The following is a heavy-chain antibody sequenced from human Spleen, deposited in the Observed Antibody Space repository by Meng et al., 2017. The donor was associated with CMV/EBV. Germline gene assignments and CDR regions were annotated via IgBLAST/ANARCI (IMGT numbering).Heavy chain of an antibody. CDR3: ARGSLGFDP. CDR1: GFTFSYYG. J-gene: IGHJ5*02. Sequence: GGSLRLSCAASGFTFSYYGFPWVRQATGTGLEWVAFIRYDGGNKYYANSVKGRFTISRDNAKKSLYLQMNSLRAEDTAVYYCARGSLGFDPWGEGTLVTVSS. CDR2: IRYDGGNK. V-gene: IGHV3-30*02.